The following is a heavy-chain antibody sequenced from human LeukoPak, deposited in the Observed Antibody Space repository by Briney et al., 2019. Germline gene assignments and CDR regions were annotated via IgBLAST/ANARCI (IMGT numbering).Heavy chain of an antibody. CDR3: ARPGSRLGYDSSVLDAFDI. V-gene: IGHV3-7*01. Sequence: PGGSLRLSCAASGFTFDDYAMHWVRQAPGKGLEWVANIKQDGSEKYYVDSVKGRFTISRDNAKNSLYLQMNSLRAEDTAVYYCARPGSRLGYDSSVLDAFDIWGQGTMVTVSS. J-gene: IGHJ3*02. CDR2: IKQDGSEK. D-gene: IGHD3-22*01. CDR1: GFTFDDYA.